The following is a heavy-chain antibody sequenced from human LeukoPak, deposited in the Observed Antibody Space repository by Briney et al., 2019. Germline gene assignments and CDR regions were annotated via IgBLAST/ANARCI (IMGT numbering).Heavy chain of an antibody. V-gene: IGHV4-4*02. CDR2: VHLDGRT. CDR1: GGSVISTNW. Sequence: PSETLSLTCGVSGGSVISTNWWTWVRQPPGKGLEWIGEVHLDGRTNYNPSLGSRLTMSVDLSGNQVSLKLTSVTAADTAVYYCAREGGFYRPLDYSGQGTLVTVSS. D-gene: IGHD3-3*01. J-gene: IGHJ4*02. CDR3: AREGGFYRPLDY.